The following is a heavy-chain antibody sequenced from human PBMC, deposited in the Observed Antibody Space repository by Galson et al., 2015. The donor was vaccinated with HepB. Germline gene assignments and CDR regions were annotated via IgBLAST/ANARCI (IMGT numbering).Heavy chain of an antibody. CDR2: ISYDGSNK. CDR1: GFTFSSYA. J-gene: IGHJ4*02. CDR3: ARGLNDYYGSWSYDY. V-gene: IGHV3-30*14. D-gene: IGHD3-10*01. Sequence: SLRLSCAASGFTFSSYAMHWVRQAPGKGLEWVAVISYDGSNKYYADSVKGRFTISRDNSKSTLYLQMNSLRAEDTAVYYCARGLNDYYGSWSYDYWGQGTLVTVSS.